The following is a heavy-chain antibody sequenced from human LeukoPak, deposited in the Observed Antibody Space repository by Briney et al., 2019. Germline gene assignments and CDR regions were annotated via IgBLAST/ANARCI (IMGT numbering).Heavy chain of an antibody. CDR3: AKDPLAAADDNWFDP. Sequence: PGGSLRLSCAASGITFSSYAMSWVRQAPGKGLEWVSGISGSGGSTYYANSVKGRFTISRDNSKNTLYLQMNSLRAEDTAVYYCAKDPLAAADDNWFDPWGQGTLVTVSS. D-gene: IGHD6-13*01. J-gene: IGHJ5*02. CDR1: GITFSSYA. CDR2: ISGSGGST. V-gene: IGHV3-23*01.